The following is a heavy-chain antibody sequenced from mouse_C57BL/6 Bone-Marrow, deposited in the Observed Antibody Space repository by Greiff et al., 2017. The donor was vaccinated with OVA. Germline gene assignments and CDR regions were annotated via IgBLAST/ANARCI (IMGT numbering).Heavy chain of an antibody. CDR2: IYPRSGNT. V-gene: IGHV1-81*01. CDR3: ARENSYYFDY. J-gene: IGHJ2*01. Sequence: VKLVESGAELARPGASVKLSCKASGYTFTSYGISWVKQRTGQGLEWIGEIYPRSGNTYYNEKFKGKATLTADKSSSTAYMELRSLTSEDSAVYFCARENSYYFDYWGQGTTLTVSS. CDR1: GYTFTSYG.